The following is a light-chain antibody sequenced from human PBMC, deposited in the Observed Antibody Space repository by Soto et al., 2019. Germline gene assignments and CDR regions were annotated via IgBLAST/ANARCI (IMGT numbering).Light chain of an antibody. CDR3: QQYDNLLRGIT. J-gene: IGKJ5*01. V-gene: IGKV1-33*01. CDR2: DAS. Sequence: DIQMPQSPSSLSASVGDRVTITCQAIQDISNYLNWYQQKPGKAPKLLIYDASNLETGVPSRFSGSGSGTDFTFTISSLQPEDIATYYCQQYDNLLRGITFGQGTRLEIK. CDR1: QDISNY.